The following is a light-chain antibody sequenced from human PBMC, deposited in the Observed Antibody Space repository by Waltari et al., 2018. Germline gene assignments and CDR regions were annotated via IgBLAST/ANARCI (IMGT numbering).Light chain of an antibody. V-gene: IGLV3-1*01. J-gene: IGLJ2*01. CDR2: QDT. CDR1: KLGDKF. CDR3: QAWDSSTAS. Sequence: SYELTQPPSVSVSPGQAASITCSGDKLGDKFASWYRQKPGQAPVLVIYQDTKRAAGVPERSSGPNSGNTATLTISETQAMDEADYYCQAWDSSTASFGGGTKLTVL.